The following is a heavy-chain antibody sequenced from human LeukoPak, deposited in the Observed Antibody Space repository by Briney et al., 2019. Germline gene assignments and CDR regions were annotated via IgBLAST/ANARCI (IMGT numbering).Heavy chain of an antibody. V-gene: IGHV4-39*07. CDR3: ASIAVAGSPLDY. D-gene: IGHD6-19*01. J-gene: IGHJ4*02. Sequence: NPSETLSLTCTVSGGSISSSSYYWGWIRQPPGKGLEWIGSIYYSGSTYYNPSLKSRVTISVDTSKNQFSLKLSSVTAADTAVYYCASIAVAGSPLDYWGQGTLVTVSS. CDR2: IYYSGST. CDR1: GGSISSSSYY.